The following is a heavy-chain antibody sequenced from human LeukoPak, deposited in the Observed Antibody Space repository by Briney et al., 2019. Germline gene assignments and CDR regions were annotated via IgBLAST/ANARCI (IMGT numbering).Heavy chain of an antibody. J-gene: IGHJ4*02. CDR1: GGTFSSYA. Sequence: ASVKVSCKASGGTFSSYAISWVRQAPGQGLEWMGGIIPIFGTANYAQKFQDRVTITTDESTSTAYMELSSLRSEDTAVYYCVSKYSSGPFDYWGQGTLVTVSS. D-gene: IGHD6-19*01. CDR2: IIPIFGTA. CDR3: VSKYSSGPFDY. V-gene: IGHV1-69*05.